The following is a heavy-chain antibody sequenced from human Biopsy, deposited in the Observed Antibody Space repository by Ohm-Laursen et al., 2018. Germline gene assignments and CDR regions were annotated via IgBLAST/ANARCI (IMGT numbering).Heavy chain of an antibody. CDR1: RGTFTASG. Sequence: ASVRVSCKVIRGTFTASGISSGLLAPGHGLGFVGGMIPIFQTTHYAQSFQGRVTIVGDKSTNTAYMELRSLGSDRAAIYYCATVRGLVWFGYLIAWGQGTLVTVSS. J-gene: IGHJ5*02. CDR2: MIPIFQTT. CDR3: ATVRGLVWFGYLIA. V-gene: IGHV1-69*06. D-gene: IGHD3-10*01.